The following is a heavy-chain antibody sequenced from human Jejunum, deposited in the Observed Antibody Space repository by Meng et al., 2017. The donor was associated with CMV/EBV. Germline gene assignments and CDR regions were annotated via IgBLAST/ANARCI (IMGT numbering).Heavy chain of an antibody. CDR1: TFSSYA. J-gene: IGHJ6*02. Sequence: TFSSYAISWVRQAPGQGLEWMGGIIPIFGTANYAQKFQGRVTITTDESTSTAYMELSSLRSEDTAVYYCARGFGFGDLYYYYGMDVWGQGTTVTVSS. CDR2: IIPIFGTA. CDR3: ARGFGFGDLYYYYGMDV. V-gene: IGHV1-69*05. D-gene: IGHD3-10*01.